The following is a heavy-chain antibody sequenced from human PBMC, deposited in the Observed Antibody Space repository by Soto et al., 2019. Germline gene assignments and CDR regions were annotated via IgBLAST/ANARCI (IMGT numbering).Heavy chain of an antibody. CDR3: ARSGPNYDILTGYYTDGMDV. CDR2: ISSSSSYI. CDR1: GFTFSSYS. D-gene: IGHD3-9*01. J-gene: IGHJ6*02. V-gene: IGHV3-21*01. Sequence: PGGSLRLSCAASGFTFSSYSMNWVRQAPGKGLEWVSSISSSSSYIYYADSVKGRFTISRDNAKNSLYLQMNSLRAEDTAVYYCARSGPNYDILTGYYTDGMDVWGQGTTVTVSS.